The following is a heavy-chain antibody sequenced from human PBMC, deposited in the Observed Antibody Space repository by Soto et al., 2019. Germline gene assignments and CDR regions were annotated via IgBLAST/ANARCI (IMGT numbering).Heavy chain of an antibody. CDR2: INPSGGST. CDR3: ARAVEMATLDY. D-gene: IGHD2-15*01. J-gene: IGHJ4*02. CDR1: GYTFTSYY. Sequence: QVQLVQSGAEVKKPGASVKVSCKASGYTFTSYYMHWVRQAPGQGLEWMGIINPSGGSTSYAQKFQGRVTMTRDKSTSTVYMELSSLRSEDTAVYYCARAVEMATLDYWGQGTLVTVSS. V-gene: IGHV1-46*03.